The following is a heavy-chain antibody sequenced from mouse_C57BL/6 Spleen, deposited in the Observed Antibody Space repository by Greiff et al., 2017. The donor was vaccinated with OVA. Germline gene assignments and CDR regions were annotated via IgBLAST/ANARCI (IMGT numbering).Heavy chain of an antibody. D-gene: IGHD1-1*01. J-gene: IGHJ1*03. Sequence: QVQLQQPGAELVKPGASVKLSCKASGYTFTSYWMQWVKQRPGQGLEWIGEIDPSDSYTNYNQTFKGKATLTVDTSSSTAYMQLSSLTSEDSAVYYCARGYYYGSSYWYFDVWGTGTTVTVSS. CDR2: IDPSDSYT. V-gene: IGHV1-50*01. CDR3: ARGYYYGSSYWYFDV. CDR1: GYTFTSYW.